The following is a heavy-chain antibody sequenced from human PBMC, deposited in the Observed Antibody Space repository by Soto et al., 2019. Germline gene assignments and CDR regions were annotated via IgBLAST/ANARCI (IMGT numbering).Heavy chain of an antibody. Sequence: QVQLQQWGAGLLKPSETLSLTCAVYGGSFSGYYWSWIRQPPGKGLEWIGEINHSGSTNYNPSLKSRVTISVDTSKNQFSLQLSSVTAADTAVYYCATPGGRAVGGFDYWGQGTLVTVSS. CDR3: ATPGGRAVGGFDY. J-gene: IGHJ4*02. CDR2: INHSGST. V-gene: IGHV4-34*01. CDR1: GGSFSGYY. D-gene: IGHD6-19*01.